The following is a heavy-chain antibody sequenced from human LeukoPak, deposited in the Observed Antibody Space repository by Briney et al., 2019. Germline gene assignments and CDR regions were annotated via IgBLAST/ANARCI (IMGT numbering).Heavy chain of an antibody. J-gene: IGHJ5*02. Sequence: SETLSLTCAVYGGSFSGYYWSWIRQPPGKGLEWIGEINHSGSTNYNPSLKSRVTISVDTSKNQFSLKLSSVTAADTAVYYCARGTILSSGWYFDPWGQGTLVTVSS. D-gene: IGHD6-19*01. CDR1: GGSFSGYY. CDR3: ARGTILSSGWYFDP. V-gene: IGHV4-34*01. CDR2: INHSGST.